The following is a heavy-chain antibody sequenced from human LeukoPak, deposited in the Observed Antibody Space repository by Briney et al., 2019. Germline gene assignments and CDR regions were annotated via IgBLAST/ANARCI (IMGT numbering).Heavy chain of an antibody. V-gene: IGHV4-4*07. CDR3: AREHPLRTIFGVAPPNWFDP. CDR2: IYTSGST. D-gene: IGHD3-3*01. Sequence: SETLSLTCTVSGGSISSYYWSWIRQPAGKGLEWIGRIYTSGSTNYNPSLKSRVTISVDKSKNQFSLKLSSVTAADTAVYYCAREHPLRTIFGVAPPNWFDPWGQGTLVTVSS. J-gene: IGHJ5*02. CDR1: GGSISSYY.